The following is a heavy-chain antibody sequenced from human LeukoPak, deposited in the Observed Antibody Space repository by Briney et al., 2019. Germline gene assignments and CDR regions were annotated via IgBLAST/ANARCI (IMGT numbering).Heavy chain of an antibody. CDR2: IYHSGST. CDR1: GGSISSSNW. CDR3: ARVNHYYRGSHIDY. J-gene: IGHJ4*02. Sequence: PSETLSLTCAVSGGSISSSNWWSWVRQPPGKGLEWIGEIYHSGSTNYNPSLKSRVTISVDKSKNQFSLKLSPVTAADTAVYYCARVNHYYRGSHIDYWGQGTLVTVSS. V-gene: IGHV4-4*02. D-gene: IGHD1-26*01.